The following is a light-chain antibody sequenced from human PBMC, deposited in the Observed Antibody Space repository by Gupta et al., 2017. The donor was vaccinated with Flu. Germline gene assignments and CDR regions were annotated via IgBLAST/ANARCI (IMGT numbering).Light chain of an antibody. Sequence: DIQMTQSPSSLSASVGDRVTITCRASQSISSYLNWYQQKPGKAPKLLIYAASSVQSGVPSRFSGSGSGTDFTLTISRLQPEDFATYYCQQRYSTPPTFGQGTKVEIK. J-gene: IGKJ1*01. CDR1: QSISSY. CDR2: AAS. CDR3: QQRYSTPPT. V-gene: IGKV1-39*01.